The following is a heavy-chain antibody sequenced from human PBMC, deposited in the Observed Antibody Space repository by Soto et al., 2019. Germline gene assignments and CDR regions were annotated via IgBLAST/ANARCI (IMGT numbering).Heavy chain of an antibody. CDR2: IKQDGSEK. V-gene: IGHV3-7*05. D-gene: IGHD6-13*01. J-gene: IGHJ6*02. CDR3: ARDSSSWYFYYYGMDV. Sequence: EVQLVESGGGLVQPGGSPRLSCAASGFTFSSYWMSWVRQAPGKGLEWVANIKQDGSEKYYVDSVKGRFTISRDNAKNSLYLQMNSLRAEDTAVYYCARDSSSWYFYYYGMDVWGQGTTVTVSS. CDR1: GFTFSSYW.